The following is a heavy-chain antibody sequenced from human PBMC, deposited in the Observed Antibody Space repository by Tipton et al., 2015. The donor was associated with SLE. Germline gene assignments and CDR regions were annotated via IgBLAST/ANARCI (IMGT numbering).Heavy chain of an antibody. CDR1: GYTFSSYH. V-gene: IGHV1-46*01. J-gene: IGHJ4*02. CDR2: INPNGGST. Sequence: QSGAEVKKPGASLKVSCKASGYTFSSYHMHWVRQAPGQGLEWMGIINPNGGSTRYAQKFQGRVTMTTDTSTSTVYMELSSLRSEDTAVYYCARDFYSQDGSAYWGRGTRVCVSS. D-gene: IGHD2-15*01. CDR3: ARDFYSQDGSAY.